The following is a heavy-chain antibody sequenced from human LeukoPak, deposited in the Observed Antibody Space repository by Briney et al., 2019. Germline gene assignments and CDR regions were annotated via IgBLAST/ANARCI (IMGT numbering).Heavy chain of an antibody. CDR2: ITSSGSYT. J-gene: IGHJ4*02. CDR3: ARFMGSGSYTPDY. Sequence: GESLRLSCAASGFNFSNYEMSWIRQTPGKGLEWVSYITSSGSYTNYADSVKGRFTISRDNAKNSLYLQINSLSPEDTAVYYCARFMGSGSYTPDYWGQGTLVTVSS. D-gene: IGHD3-10*01. CDR1: GFNFSNYE. V-gene: IGHV3-11*03.